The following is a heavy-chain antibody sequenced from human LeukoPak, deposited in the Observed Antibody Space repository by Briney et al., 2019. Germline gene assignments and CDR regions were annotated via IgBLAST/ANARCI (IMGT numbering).Heavy chain of an antibody. CDR3: ARDQTEYYYYYYMDV. D-gene: IGHD1-1*01. Sequence: SETLSLTCAVYGGSFSGYYWSWIRQPPGKGLEWIGEINHSGSTNYNPSLKSRVTISVDTSKNQFSLKLSSVTAADTAVYYCARDQTEYYYYYYMDVWGKGTTVTVSS. V-gene: IGHV4-34*01. CDR2: INHSGST. CDR1: GGSFSGYY. J-gene: IGHJ6*03.